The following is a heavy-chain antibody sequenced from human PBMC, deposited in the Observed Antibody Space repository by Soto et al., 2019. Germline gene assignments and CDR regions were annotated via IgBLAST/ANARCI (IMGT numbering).Heavy chain of an antibody. D-gene: IGHD6-6*01. J-gene: IGHJ2*01. Sequence: SVKVSCKASGGTFSSYAISWVRQAPGQGLEWMGGIIPIFGTANYAQKFQGRVTITADESTSTAYMELSSLRSEDTAVYYCARDEYSSSPRWFFDLSSRGTLVIVSS. CDR1: GGTFSSYA. CDR2: IIPIFGTA. V-gene: IGHV1-69*13. CDR3: ARDEYSSSPRWFFDL.